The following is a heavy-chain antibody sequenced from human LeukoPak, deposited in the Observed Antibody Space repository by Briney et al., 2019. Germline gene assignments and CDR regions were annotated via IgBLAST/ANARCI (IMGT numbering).Heavy chain of an antibody. CDR3: AHGCTYQLDY. V-gene: IGHV3-23*01. D-gene: IGHD2-2*01. Sequence: GGSLRLSCAASGFSFRSHGMSWVGQAPGKGLGWVSGIIGVAGVTYNADSVKGRFTISRDNAKNTLYLQMNSLRAEDTTVYYCAHGCTYQLDYWGQGTLVTVSS. CDR2: IIGVAGVT. CDR1: GFSFRSHG. J-gene: IGHJ4*02.